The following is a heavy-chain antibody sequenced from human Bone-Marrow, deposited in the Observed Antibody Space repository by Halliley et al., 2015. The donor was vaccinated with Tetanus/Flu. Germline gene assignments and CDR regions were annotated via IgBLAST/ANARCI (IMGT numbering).Heavy chain of an antibody. D-gene: IGHD1-1*01. V-gene: IGHV4-59*01. J-gene: IGHJ6*02. CDR3: ARGPRVKTNYYGMDV. Sequence: TLSLTCSVSDGSISTNFWSWIRQPPGKGLDWIGYISSSGNTNYNPSLKSRVTMSVDTSKNQFSLRLSSVTAADTAVYYCARGPRVKTNYYGMDVWGQGTTVPVSS. CDR2: ISSSGNT. CDR1: DGSISTNF.